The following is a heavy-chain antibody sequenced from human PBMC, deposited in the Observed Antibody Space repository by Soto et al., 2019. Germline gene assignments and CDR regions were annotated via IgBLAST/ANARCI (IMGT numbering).Heavy chain of an antibody. Sequence: GGSLRLSCVASGFTFSTHWMHWVCQAPGKGLVWVSRINSDGSSTNYADSVKGRFTISRDNSKNTLYLQMNSLRAEDTAVYYCARDVAVADDAFDIWGQGTMVTVSS. CDR3: ARDVAVADDAFDI. J-gene: IGHJ3*02. CDR2: INSDGSST. V-gene: IGHV3-74*01. CDR1: GFTFSTHW. D-gene: IGHD6-19*01.